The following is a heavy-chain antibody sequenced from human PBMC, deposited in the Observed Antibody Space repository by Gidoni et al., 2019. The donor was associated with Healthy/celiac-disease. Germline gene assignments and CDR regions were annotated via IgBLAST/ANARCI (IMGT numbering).Heavy chain of an antibody. CDR1: GFSLSTSGMR. J-gene: IGHJ4*02. CDR2: IDWDDDK. V-gene: IGHV2-70*04. D-gene: IGHD6-13*01. CDR3: ARCLTSSCDY. Sequence: QVTLKESGPALVKPTQTLTLTCTFSGFSLSTSGMRVSWIRQPPGKALEWLARIDWDDDKFYSTSLKTRLTISKDTSKNQVVLTMTNMDPVDTATYYCARCLTSSCDYWGQGTLVTVSS.